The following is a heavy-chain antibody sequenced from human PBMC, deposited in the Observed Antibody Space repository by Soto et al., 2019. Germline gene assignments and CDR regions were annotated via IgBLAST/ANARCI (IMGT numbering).Heavy chain of an antibody. CDR2: IIPIFGTA. J-gene: IGHJ4*02. CDR1: GGTFSSYA. D-gene: IGHD2-15*01. CDR3: ARNRDGYCSGGSCYRFDY. V-gene: IGHV1-69*13. Sequence: SVKVSFKASGGTFSSYAISWVRQAPGQGLEWMGGIIPIFGTANYAQKFQGRVTITADESTSTAYMELSSLRSEDTAVYYCARNRDGYCSGGSCYRFDYWGQGTLVTVSS.